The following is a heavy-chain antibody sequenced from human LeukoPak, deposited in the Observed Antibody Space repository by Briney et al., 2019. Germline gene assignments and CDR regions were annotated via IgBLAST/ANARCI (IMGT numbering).Heavy chain of an antibody. J-gene: IGHJ3*02. CDR2: IKQDGGEK. CDR1: GFTFSTYW. D-gene: IGHD6-19*01. V-gene: IGHV3-7*01. Sequence: GGSLRLSCAASGFTFSTYWMSWVRQAPGKGLEWVANIKQDGGEKYYVDSVRSRFTISRDNAKNSLYLQMNSLRVEDTAVYYCATSQTTSGRYGNAFDIWGQGTMVTVSS. CDR3: ATSQTTSGRYGNAFDI.